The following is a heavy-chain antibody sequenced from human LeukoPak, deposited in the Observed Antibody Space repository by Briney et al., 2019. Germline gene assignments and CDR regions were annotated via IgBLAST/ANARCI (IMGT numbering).Heavy chain of an antibody. Sequence: GGSLRLSCAASGFTFSSYGMSWVRQAPGKGLEWVSAISGSGGSTYYADSVKGRFTISRDNSKNTLYLQMNSPRAEDTAVYYCARGPGLAVTGTDWGQGTLVTVSS. CDR1: GFTFSSYG. D-gene: IGHD6-19*01. V-gene: IGHV3-23*01. J-gene: IGHJ4*02. CDR3: ARGPGLAVTGTD. CDR2: ISGSGGST.